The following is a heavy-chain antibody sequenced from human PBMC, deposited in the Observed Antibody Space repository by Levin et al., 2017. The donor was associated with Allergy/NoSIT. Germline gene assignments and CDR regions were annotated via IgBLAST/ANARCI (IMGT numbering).Heavy chain of an antibody. CDR3: ARQLGNFWSGYNYFDY. CDR1: GFTFSSYE. D-gene: IGHD3-3*01. CDR2: ISSTGSTI. Sequence: GGSLRLSCAASGFTFSSYEMNWVRRAPGKGLEWVSYISSTGSTIHSVDSVKGRFTISSYNAKNSLYLHMNSLRAEDTAVYYCARQLGNFWSGYNYFDYWGQRTLVTVSS. V-gene: IGHV3-48*03. J-gene: IGHJ4*02.